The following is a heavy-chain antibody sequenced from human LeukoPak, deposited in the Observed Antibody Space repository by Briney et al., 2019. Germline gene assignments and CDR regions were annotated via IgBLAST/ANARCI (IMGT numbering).Heavy chain of an antibody. J-gene: IGHJ5*02. CDR3: AKDDIVASTAP. D-gene: IGHD5-12*01. CDR1: GFTFSSYG. Sequence: GGSLRLSCAASGFTFSSYGMHWVRQAPGKGLEWVAVISYDGSNKYYADSVKGRFTISRDNSKNTLYLQMNSLRAEDTAVYYCAKDDIVASTAPWGQGTLVTVSS. V-gene: IGHV3-30*18. CDR2: ISYDGSNK.